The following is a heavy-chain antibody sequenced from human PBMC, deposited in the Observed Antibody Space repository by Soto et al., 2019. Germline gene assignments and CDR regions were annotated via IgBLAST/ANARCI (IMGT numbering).Heavy chain of an antibody. V-gene: IGHV3-9*01. Sequence: EVQLVESGGGLVQPGRSLRLSCAASGFTFDDYAMHWVRQAPGKGLEWVSGISWNSGSIGYADSVKGQFTISRDNAENSRYLQMNNRRAEDTALYYCLKNICRRYREQWLVTSYFDYGGQGTLVTVSS. J-gene: IGHJ4*02. D-gene: IGHD6-19*01. CDR1: GFTFDDYA. CDR2: ISWNSGSI. CDR3: LKNICRRYREQWLVTSYFDY.